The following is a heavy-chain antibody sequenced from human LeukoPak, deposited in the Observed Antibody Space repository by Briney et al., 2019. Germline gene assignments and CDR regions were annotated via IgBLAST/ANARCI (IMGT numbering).Heavy chain of an antibody. CDR3: ARLVSNTWKGAFDC. Sequence: SQTLSLTCTVSGGSISSGSYYWSWIRQPAGKGLEWIGRIYTSGSTNYNPSLKSRVTISVDTSKNQFSLKLSSVTAADTAVYYCARLVSNTWKGAFDCWGQGTLVAVSS. CDR1: GGSISSGSYY. D-gene: IGHD3-22*01. V-gene: IGHV4-61*02. J-gene: IGHJ4*02. CDR2: IYTSGST.